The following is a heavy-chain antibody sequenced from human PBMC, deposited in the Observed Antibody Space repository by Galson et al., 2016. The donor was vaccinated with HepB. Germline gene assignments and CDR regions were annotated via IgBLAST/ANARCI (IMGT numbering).Heavy chain of an antibody. CDR3: AKDGGEDWTTAKPDY. CDR2: ISWNSRNI. V-gene: IGHV3-9*01. CDR1: GFTFHDHA. D-gene: IGHD4-17*01. J-gene: IGHJ4*02. Sequence: SLRLSCAASGFTFHDHAMHWVRQTPGKGLEWVSGISWNSRNISYADSVKGRFTISRDNAKNSVFLQMNSLRPEDTALYYCAKDGGEDWTTAKPDYWDQGTLVTVSS.